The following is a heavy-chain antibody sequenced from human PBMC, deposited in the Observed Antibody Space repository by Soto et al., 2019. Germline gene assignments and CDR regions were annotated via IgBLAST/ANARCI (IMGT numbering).Heavy chain of an antibody. CDR3: AKGGRNAYNCDS. Sequence: EVQLLESGGGLVQPGGSLRLSCAASGFPFNTYAMNWVRQAPGKGLEWVSAIGGSGVDTYYADSVIGRLTVSRDNSKNTLFLQRNSVRAEDTVVYFCAKGGRNAYNCDSWGQGTQVTVSS. V-gene: IGHV3-23*01. CDR2: IGGSGVDT. D-gene: IGHD1-1*01. CDR1: GFPFNTYA. J-gene: IGHJ5*01.